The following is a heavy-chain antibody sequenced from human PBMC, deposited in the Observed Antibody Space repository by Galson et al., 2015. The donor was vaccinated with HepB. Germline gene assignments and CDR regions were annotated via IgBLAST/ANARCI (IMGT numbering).Heavy chain of an antibody. CDR2: IWYDGSNK. Sequence: SLRLSCAASGFTFSSYGMHWVRQAPGKGLEWVAVIWYDGSNKYYADSVKGRFTISRDNSKNTLYLQMNSLRAEDTAVYYCAREYDSSGYYYTGHAFDIWGQGTMVTVSS. V-gene: IGHV3-33*08. CDR3: AREYDSSGYYYTGHAFDI. CDR1: GFTFSSYG. J-gene: IGHJ3*02. D-gene: IGHD3-22*01.